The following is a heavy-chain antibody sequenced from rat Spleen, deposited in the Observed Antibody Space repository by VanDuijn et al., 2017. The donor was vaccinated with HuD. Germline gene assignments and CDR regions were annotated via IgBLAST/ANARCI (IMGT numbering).Heavy chain of an antibody. CDR2: ISNTGGSS. D-gene: IGHD5-1*01. Sequence: EVQLVESGGGLVQPGRSLKLSCVASGFTFNNYWMSWIRQAPGKGLEWVASISNTGGSSNYPDSVKGRFTISRDNAQSTLYLQMDSLRSEDTATYYCATSQLGPGYWGQGVMVTVSS. V-gene: IGHV5-31*01. CDR3: ATSQLGPGY. CDR1: GFTFNNYW. J-gene: IGHJ2*01.